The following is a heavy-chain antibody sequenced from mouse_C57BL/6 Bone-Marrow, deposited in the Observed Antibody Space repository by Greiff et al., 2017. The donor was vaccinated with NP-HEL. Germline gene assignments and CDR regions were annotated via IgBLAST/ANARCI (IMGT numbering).Heavy chain of an antibody. V-gene: IGHV1-52*01. CDR1: GYTFTSYW. D-gene: IGHD1-1*01. CDR3: ARWGLVTTVVEGAWFAY. CDR2: IDPSDSET. J-gene: IGHJ3*01. Sequence: VQLQQPGAELVRPGSSVKLSCKASGYTFTSYWMHWVKQRPIQGLEWIGNIDPSDSETHYNQKFKDKATLTVDKSSSTAYMQLSSLTSEDSAVYYCARWGLVTTVVEGAWFAYWGQGTLVTVSA.